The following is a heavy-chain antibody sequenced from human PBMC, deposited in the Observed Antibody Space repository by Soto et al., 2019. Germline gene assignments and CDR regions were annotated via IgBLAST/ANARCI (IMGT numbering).Heavy chain of an antibody. Sequence: QVQLVQSGAEVKKPGSSVKVSCKASGDTFSDYSISWVRQAPGQGLEWMGGIIPLFGTTNYAQRFQGRVTITADKSTSTAYMELSSLKSEDTAIYYCARDLGGGYDPGDYWGQGTLVTVSS. CDR1: GDTFSDYS. CDR2: IIPLFGTT. CDR3: ARDLGGGYDPGDY. V-gene: IGHV1-69*14. J-gene: IGHJ4*02. D-gene: IGHD5-12*01.